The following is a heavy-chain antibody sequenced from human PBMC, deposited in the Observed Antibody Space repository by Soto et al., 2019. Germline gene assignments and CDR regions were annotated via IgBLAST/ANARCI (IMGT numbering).Heavy chain of an antibody. Sequence: QVQLVESGGGVVQPGRSLRLSCAASGFTFSSYAMHWVRQAPGKGLEWVAVISYDGSNKYYADSVKGRFTISRDNSKNTLYLQMNSLRAEDTAVYYCARDMRWAFDIWGQGTMVTVSS. CDR1: GFTFSSYA. CDR2: ISYDGSNK. CDR3: ARDMRWAFDI. D-gene: IGHD2-15*01. V-gene: IGHV3-30-3*01. J-gene: IGHJ3*02.